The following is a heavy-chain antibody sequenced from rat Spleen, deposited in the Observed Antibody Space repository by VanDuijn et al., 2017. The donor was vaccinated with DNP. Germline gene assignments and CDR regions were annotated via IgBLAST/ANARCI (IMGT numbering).Heavy chain of an antibody. CDR3: TRHNAAYYVMDA. CDR1: GFTFSNYA. CDR2: ITNSGDGNP. Sequence: EVKLVESGGGLVQPGRSLKLSCAASGFTFSNYAMAWVRQAPTRGLEWVASITNSGDGNPHYSDSVKGRFTVSRDYGKSSLYLQMDSLRSEDTATYYCTRHNAAYYVMDAWGQGTSVTVSS. J-gene: IGHJ4*01. V-gene: IGHV5-25*01.